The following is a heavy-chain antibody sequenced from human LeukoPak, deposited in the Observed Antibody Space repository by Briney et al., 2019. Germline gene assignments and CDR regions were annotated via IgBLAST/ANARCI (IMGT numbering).Heavy chain of an antibody. Sequence: PSETLSLTCTVSGGSISSGDYYWSWIRQPPGKGLEWIGYIYYSGSTYYNPSLKSRVTISVDTSNNQSSLKLSSVTAADTAVYYCARGLDYGGGYLRHWGQGTLVTVSS. CDR3: ARGLDYGGGYLRH. CDR2: IYYSGST. D-gene: IGHD4-23*01. CDR1: GGSISSGDYY. J-gene: IGHJ1*01. V-gene: IGHV4-30-4*01.